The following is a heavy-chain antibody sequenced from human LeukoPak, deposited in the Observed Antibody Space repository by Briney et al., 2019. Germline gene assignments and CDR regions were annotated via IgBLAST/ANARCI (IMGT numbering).Heavy chain of an antibody. V-gene: IGHV4-34*01. J-gene: IGHJ4*02. CDR1: GGSFSGYY. D-gene: IGHD3-22*01. CDR3: ARDPGLVVFDY. CDR2: INHSGST. Sequence: PSETLSLTCAVYGGSFSGYYWSWIRQPPGKGLEWIGEINHSGSTNYNPSLKSRVTISVDTSKNQFSLKLSSVTAADTAVYYCARDPGLVVFDYWGQGTLVTVSS.